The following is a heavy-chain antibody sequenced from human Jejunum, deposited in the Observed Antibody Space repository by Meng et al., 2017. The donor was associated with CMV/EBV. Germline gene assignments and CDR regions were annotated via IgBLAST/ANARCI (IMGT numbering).Heavy chain of an antibody. D-gene: IGHD2-2*01. CDR3: AKGQRTSIYYYGMDV. V-gene: IGHV3-23*01. Sequence: FMFNNFAMNWVRQAPGKGLEWVAGLSASGGSTYYADSVKGRFTVSRDNSKNTLYLQMNSLKDDDTALYYCAKGQRTSIYYYGMDVWGQGTTVTVSS. CDR1: FMFNNFA. J-gene: IGHJ6*02. CDR2: LSASGGST.